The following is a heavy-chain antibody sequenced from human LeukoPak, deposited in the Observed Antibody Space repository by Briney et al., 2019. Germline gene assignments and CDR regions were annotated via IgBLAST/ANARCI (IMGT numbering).Heavy chain of an antibody. CDR2: IYHSGST. CDR1: GGSISSGGYS. D-gene: IGHD6-13*01. J-gene: IGHJ4*02. V-gene: IGHV4-30-2*01. CDR3: ARDSSSWQFDY. Sequence: SETLSLTCAVSGGSISSGGYSWSWIRQPPGKGLEWIGYIYHSGSTYYNPSLKSRVTISVDRSKNQFSLKLSSVTAVDTAVYYCARDSSSWQFDYWGQGTLVTVSS.